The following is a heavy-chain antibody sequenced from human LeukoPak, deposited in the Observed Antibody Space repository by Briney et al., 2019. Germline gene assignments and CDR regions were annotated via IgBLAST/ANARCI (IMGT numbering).Heavy chain of an antibody. CDR3: ARDQGRYYDFWSPRSGWLYGMDV. D-gene: IGHD3-3*01. V-gene: IGHV1-18*01. J-gene: IGHJ6*02. CDR1: GYTFTSYG. Sequence: ASVKVSCKASGYTFTSYGISWVRQAPGQGLEWMGWISAYNGNTNYAQKLQGRVTITTDTSTSTAYMELRSLRSDDTAVYYCARDQGRYYDFWSPRSGWLYGMDVWGQGTTVTVSS. CDR2: ISAYNGNT.